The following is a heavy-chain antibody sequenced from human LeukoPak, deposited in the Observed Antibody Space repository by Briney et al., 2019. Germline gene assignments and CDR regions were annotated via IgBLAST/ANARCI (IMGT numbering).Heavy chain of an antibody. CDR3: AKGYGGSHFDY. CDR2: IRYDESKN. CDR1: GYTFRSYG. D-gene: IGHD4-23*01. V-gene: IGHV3-30*02. Sequence: PGGSVRLSCEASGYTFRSYGMHWVRQAPGKGLEWVAFIRYDESKNYYADSVRGRFTISRDNSNNTLYLQMNSLRVEDTGIYYCAKGYGGSHFDYWGQGALVAVSS. J-gene: IGHJ4*02.